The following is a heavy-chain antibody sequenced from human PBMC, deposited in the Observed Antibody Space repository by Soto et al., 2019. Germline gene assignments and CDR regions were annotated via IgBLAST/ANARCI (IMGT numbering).Heavy chain of an antibody. CDR3: ATAKYSGSYYALDY. D-gene: IGHD1-26*01. J-gene: IGHJ4*02. V-gene: IGHV1-24*01. Sequence: ASVKVSCKVSGYTLTELSMHCVRQAPGKGLEWMGGFDPEDGETIYAQKFQSRVTMTEDTSTDTAYMELSSLRSEDTAVYYCATAKYSGSYYALDYWGQGTLVTVSS. CDR1: GYTLTELS. CDR2: FDPEDGET.